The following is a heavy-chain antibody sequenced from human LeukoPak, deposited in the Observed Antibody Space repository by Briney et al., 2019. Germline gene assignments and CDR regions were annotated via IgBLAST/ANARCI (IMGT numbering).Heavy chain of an antibody. CDR1: GGTLSSFA. Sequence: SVKASCKASGGTLSSFAINWVRPAPGQGLEWMGGIIPIFGKANYAQKFQGRVTSTADESTSTAYMELSSLRSEDTAVYYCARKLGLSSSTSCYGVNLFDPWGQGTLVTVSS. CDR2: IIPIFGKA. J-gene: IGHJ5*02. V-gene: IGHV1-69*13. D-gene: IGHD2-2*01. CDR3: ARKLGLSSSTSCYGVNLFDP.